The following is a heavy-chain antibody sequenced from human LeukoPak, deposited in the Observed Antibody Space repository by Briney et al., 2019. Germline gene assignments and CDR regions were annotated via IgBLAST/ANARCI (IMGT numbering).Heavy chain of an antibody. CDR2: IKQDGSEK. D-gene: IGHD1-26*01. CDR1: GFTFSSYS. CDR3: ARDKVVGATNFDY. J-gene: IGHJ4*02. Sequence: GGSLRLSCAASGFTFSSYSMNWVRQAPGKGLEWVANIKQDGSEKYYVDSVKGRFTIPRDNAKNSLYLQMNSLRAEDTAVYYCARDKVVGATNFDYWGQGTLVTVSS. V-gene: IGHV3-7*01.